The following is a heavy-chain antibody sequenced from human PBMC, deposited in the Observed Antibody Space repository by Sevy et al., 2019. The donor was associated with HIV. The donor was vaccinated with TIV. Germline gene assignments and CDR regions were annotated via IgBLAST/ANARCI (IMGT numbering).Heavy chain of an antibody. J-gene: IGHJ4*02. CDR1: VFTFREAW. D-gene: IGHD1-26*01. Sequence: GGSLRLSCAASVFTFREAWMSWVRQAPGKGLEWVGRIKSKTDAATRDFAAPVRGRFSISRDDSANTVYLVMNNLKPEDTGVYYCAAGTGSSDFDYWGQGTLVTVSS. CDR2: IKSKTDAATR. V-gene: IGHV3-15*01. CDR3: AAGTGSSDFDY.